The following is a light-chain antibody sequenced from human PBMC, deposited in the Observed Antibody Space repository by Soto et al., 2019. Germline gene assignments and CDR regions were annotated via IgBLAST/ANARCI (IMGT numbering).Light chain of an antibody. CDR3: QQFSSYSRT. Sequence: DIQMTQSPSTLSAYVGDRVTITCRASQSVNSWLAWYQQKPGRAPKLLIYSVSNLDSGVPSRFSGSGSETEFTLTISSLQPDDFATYYCQQFSSYSRTFGQGTKAEMK. V-gene: IGKV1-5*01. CDR2: SVS. CDR1: QSVNSW. J-gene: IGKJ1*01.